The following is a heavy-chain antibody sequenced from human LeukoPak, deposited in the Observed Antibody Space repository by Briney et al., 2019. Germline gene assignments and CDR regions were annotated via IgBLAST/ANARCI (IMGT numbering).Heavy chain of an antibody. CDR3: AELGITMIGGV. CDR2: ISDSSSI. J-gene: IGHJ6*04. Sequence: GGSLRLSCAASGFTFSSYSMNWVRQAPGKGLEWVSYISDSSSIYYADSVKGRFTISRDNANNSLYLQMNSLRAEDTAVYYCAELGITMIGGVWGKGTTVTISS. V-gene: IGHV3-48*04. D-gene: IGHD3-10*02. CDR1: GFTFSSYS.